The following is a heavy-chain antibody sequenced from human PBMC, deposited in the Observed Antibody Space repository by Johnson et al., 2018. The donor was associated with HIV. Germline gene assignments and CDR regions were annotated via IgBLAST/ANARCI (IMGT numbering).Heavy chain of an antibody. D-gene: IGHD6-19*01. V-gene: IGHV3-66*01. J-gene: IGHJ3*02. Sequence: VQLVESGGGVVQPGRSLRLSCAASGFTVSSNYMSWVRQAPGKGLEWVSVIYSGGSTYYADSVKGRFTISRDNARNSLYLQMNSLRAEDTAVYYCARVRYSSGWPIYAFDIWGQGTVVIVSS. CDR1: GFTVSSNY. CDR2: IYSGGST. CDR3: ARVRYSSGWPIYAFDI.